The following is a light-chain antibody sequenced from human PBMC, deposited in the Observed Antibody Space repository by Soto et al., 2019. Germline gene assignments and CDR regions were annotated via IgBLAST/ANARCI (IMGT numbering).Light chain of an antibody. CDR2: RSS. CDR3: AAWDDSLSAVV. V-gene: IGLV1-47*01. Sequence: QPVLTQPPSASGTPGQRVIISCSGSSSNIGSNYVYWYQQLPGTAPKLLIYRSSQRPSGAPDRFSASKSGTSASLAVSGLRSEDEADYYCAAWDDSLSAVVFGGGTKLTVL. J-gene: IGLJ2*01. CDR1: SSNIGSNY.